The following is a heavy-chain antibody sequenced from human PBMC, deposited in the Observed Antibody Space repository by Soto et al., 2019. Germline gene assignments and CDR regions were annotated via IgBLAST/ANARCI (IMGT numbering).Heavy chain of an antibody. Sequence: GGSLRLSCAASGFTFSTYWMHWVRQAPGKGLVWVSRIKSDGSRTSYADSVKGRFTISRDNAKNTLYLQMNSLRVEDTAVYYCARSPLWDSSGYYYKGLDYWGKGTLVTVSS. D-gene: IGHD3-22*01. CDR2: IKSDGSRT. V-gene: IGHV3-74*01. J-gene: IGHJ4*02. CDR3: ARSPLWDSSGYYYKGLDY. CDR1: GFTFSTYW.